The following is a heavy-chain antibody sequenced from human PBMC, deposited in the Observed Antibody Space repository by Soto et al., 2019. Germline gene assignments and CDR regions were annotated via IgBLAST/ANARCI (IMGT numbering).Heavy chain of an antibody. CDR2: ISYDGSNK. Sequence: GGSLRLSCAASGFTFSSYGMHWVRQAPGKGLEWVAVISYDGSNKYYADSVKGRFTISRDNSKNTLYLQMNSLRAEDTAVYYCAKGYYYDSSGYCRHVYYYYGMDVWGQGTTVTVS. CDR1: GFTFSSYG. J-gene: IGHJ6*02. CDR3: AKGYYYDSSGYCRHVYYYYGMDV. V-gene: IGHV3-30*18. D-gene: IGHD3-22*01.